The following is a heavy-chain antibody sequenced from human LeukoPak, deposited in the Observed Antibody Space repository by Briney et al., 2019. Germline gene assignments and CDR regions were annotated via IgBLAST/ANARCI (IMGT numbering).Heavy chain of an antibody. Sequence: GGSLKISCKGSGYSFTSYWIGWVRQMPGKGLEWMGIIYPGDSDTRYNPSFQGQVTISADKSISTAYLQWSSLKASDTAMYYCARAYYYDSSGYLYYFDYWGQGTLVTVSS. J-gene: IGHJ4*02. V-gene: IGHV5-51*01. CDR3: ARAYYYDSSGYLYYFDY. CDR2: IYPGDSDT. CDR1: GYSFTSYW. D-gene: IGHD3-22*01.